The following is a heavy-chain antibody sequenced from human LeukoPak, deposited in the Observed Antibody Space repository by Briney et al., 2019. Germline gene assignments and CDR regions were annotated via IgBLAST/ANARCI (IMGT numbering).Heavy chain of an antibody. CDR1: GGSISSCY. CDR3: ARDYYDSSGHLWWFDP. D-gene: IGHD3-22*01. V-gene: IGHV4-4*07. Sequence: SETLSLTCTVSGGSISSCYCSWIRQPAGKGLEWIGRIYTSGSTNYNPSLKSRVTMSVDTSKNQFSLKLTSVTAADTAVYYCARDYYDSSGHLWWFDPWGQGTLVTVSS. J-gene: IGHJ5*02. CDR2: IYTSGST.